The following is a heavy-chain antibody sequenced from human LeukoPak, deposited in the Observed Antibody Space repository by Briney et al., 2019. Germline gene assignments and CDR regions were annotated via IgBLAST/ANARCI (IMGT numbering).Heavy chain of an antibody. V-gene: IGHV3-21*01. Sequence: GGSLRLSCAASGFTFSSYSMNCVRQAPGKGLEWVSSISSSSSYIYYADSVKGRFTISRDNAKNSLYLQMNSLRAEDTAVYYCATLTSANNWFDPWGQGTLVTVSS. D-gene: IGHD5-18*01. J-gene: IGHJ5*02. CDR3: ATLTSANNWFDP. CDR2: ISSSSSYI. CDR1: GFTFSSYS.